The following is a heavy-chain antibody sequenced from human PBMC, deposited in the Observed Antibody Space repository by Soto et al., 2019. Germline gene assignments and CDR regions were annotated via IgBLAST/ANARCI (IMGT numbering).Heavy chain of an antibody. V-gene: IGHV3-11*01. CDR1: GFTFSDYY. CDR3: ARVVYSGYDSSLPGWFDP. CDR2: ISSSGSTI. Sequence: GGSLRLSCAASGFTFSDYYMSWIRQAPGKGLEWVSYISSSGSTIYYADSVKGRFTISRDNAKNSLYLQMNSLRAEDTAVYYCARVVYSGYDSSLPGWFDPWGQGTLVTVSS. J-gene: IGHJ5*02. D-gene: IGHD5-12*01.